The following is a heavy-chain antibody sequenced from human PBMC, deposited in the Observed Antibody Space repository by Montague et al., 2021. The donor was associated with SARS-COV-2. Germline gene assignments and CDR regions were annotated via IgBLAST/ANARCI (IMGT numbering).Heavy chain of an antibody. D-gene: IGHD3-22*01. CDR2: INHRGTS. J-gene: IGHJ4*02. V-gene: IGHV4-34*01. CDR3: ARGPQHFYMIVVVMTGGEYCFDY. CDR1: GGSFSDYY. Sequence: SETLSLTCAVYGGSFSDYYWSWIRQPPGKGLEWIGEINHRGTSKYNPSLKSRVPISLDTSTNQFSLYLSSVTAADTAVYYCARGPQHFYMIVVVMTGGEYCFDYWGQGTLVTVSS.